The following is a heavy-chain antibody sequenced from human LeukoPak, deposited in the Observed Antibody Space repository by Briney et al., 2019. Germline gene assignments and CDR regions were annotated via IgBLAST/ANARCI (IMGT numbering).Heavy chain of an antibody. CDR2: ISSSSSYI. J-gene: IGHJ6*03. V-gene: IGHV3-21*01. CDR3: AGSFRGAVATIRGYYYYYYYMDV. D-gene: IGHD3-10*01. Sequence: GGSLRLSCAASGFTFSSYSMNWVRQAPGKGLEWVSSISSSSSYIYYADSVKGRFTISRDNAKNSLYLQMNSLRAEDTAVYYCAGSFRGAVATIRGYYYYYYYMDVWGKGTTVTVSS. CDR1: GFTFSSYS.